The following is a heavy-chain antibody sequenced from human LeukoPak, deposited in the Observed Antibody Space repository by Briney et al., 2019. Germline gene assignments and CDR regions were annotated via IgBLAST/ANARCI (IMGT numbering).Heavy chain of an antibody. CDR3: ATGGANILARPIDY. D-gene: IGHD1-1*01. CDR1: GGSISSSY. V-gene: IGHV4-59*01. CDR2: IYYSGST. J-gene: IGHJ4*02. Sequence: PSETLSLTCTVSGGSISSSYWSWIRQPPGKGLEWIGYIYYSGSTNYNPSLKSRVTISVDTSKNQFSLKLSSVTAADTAVYYCATGGANILARPIDYWGQGTLVTVSS.